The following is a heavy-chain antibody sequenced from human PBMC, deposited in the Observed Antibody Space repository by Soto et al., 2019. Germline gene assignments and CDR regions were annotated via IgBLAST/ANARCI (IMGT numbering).Heavy chain of an antibody. CDR2: IGPGGNT. CDR1: GFTFTNYA. CDR3: ARTDGLDY. V-gene: IGHV3-23*01. J-gene: IGHJ4*02. Sequence: EVKLLESGGGLVQSGGSLRLSCAASGFTFTNYAMSWVRQAPGKGLEWVSVIGPGGNTYDADSVRGRFTISRDNSKNTLYLQMNTLRAEDTAVYYCARTDGLDYWGQGSLVTVSS.